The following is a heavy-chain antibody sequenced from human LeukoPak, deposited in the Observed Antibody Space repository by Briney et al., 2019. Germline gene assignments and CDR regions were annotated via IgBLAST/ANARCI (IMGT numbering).Heavy chain of an antibody. CDR2: IYYSGST. CDR3: ARELRFGVARDAFDI. D-gene: IGHD3-10*01. J-gene: IGHJ3*02. Sequence: SETLSLTCTVSGYSISSGYYWGWIRQPPGKGLEWIGSIYYSGSTYYNPSLKSRVTISVDTSKNQFSLKLSSVTAADTAVYYCARELRFGVARDAFDIWGQGTMVTVSS. V-gene: IGHV4-38-2*02. CDR1: GYSISSGYY.